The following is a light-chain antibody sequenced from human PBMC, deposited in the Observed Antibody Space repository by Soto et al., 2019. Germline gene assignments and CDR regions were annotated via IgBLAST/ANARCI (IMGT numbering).Light chain of an antibody. J-gene: IGLJ1*01. Sequence: QSALTQPASVSGSPGQSITISCTGTSSDVGGYNYVSWYQHHPGKAPKLMIYEVSNRPSGVSNRFSGSKSGNTASLTISGLQAEDEADYYCTSYTGSSSLDVFGTGTKVTVL. CDR3: TSYTGSSSLDV. V-gene: IGLV2-14*01. CDR2: EVS. CDR1: SSDVGGYNY.